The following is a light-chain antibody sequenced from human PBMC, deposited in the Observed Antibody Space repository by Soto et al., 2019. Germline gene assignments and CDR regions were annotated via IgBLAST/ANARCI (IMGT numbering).Light chain of an antibody. V-gene: IGKV3-20*01. J-gene: IGKJ1*01. CDR3: QQYWGSSWT. Sequence: EIVLTQSPGTLSLSPGDRATLSCRGSQSVSTTYLAWYQQKFGQAPRLLVYGASSRATGIPDRLSGSGSGTDFTLTISRLAPEDFAGYYCQQYWGSSWTFGQGTKVEIK. CDR1: QSVSTTY. CDR2: GAS.